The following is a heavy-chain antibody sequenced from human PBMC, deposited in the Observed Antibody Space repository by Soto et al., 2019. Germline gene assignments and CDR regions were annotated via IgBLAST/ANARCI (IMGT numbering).Heavy chain of an antibody. CDR3: ARDYCSGGSCYGYAFDI. CDR1: GFTVSSNY. V-gene: IGHV3-66*01. Sequence: GGSLSLSCAASGFTVSSNYMSWVRQAPGKGLEWVSVIYSGGSTYYADSVKGRFTISRDNSKNTLYLQMNSLRAEDTAVYYCARDYCSGGSCYGYAFDIWGQGTMVTVSS. CDR2: IYSGGST. D-gene: IGHD2-15*01. J-gene: IGHJ3*02.